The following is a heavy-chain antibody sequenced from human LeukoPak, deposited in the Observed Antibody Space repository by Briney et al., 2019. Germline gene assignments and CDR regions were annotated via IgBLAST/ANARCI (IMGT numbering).Heavy chain of an antibody. CDR2: INSEGSIT. D-gene: IGHD5-18*01. CDR3: ARDAVDTANAV. V-gene: IGHV3-74*01. Sequence: PGGSLRLSCAASGFTFTTYWMHWVRQAPGKGLVWASHINSEGSITSYADSVKGRFTISRDNAKNTLYLQMNSLRAEDTAVYYCARDAVDTANAVWSQGTTVTVSS. J-gene: IGHJ6*02. CDR1: GFTFTTYW.